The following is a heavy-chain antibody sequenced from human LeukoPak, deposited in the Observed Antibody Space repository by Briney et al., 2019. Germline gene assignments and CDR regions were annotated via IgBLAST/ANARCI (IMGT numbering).Heavy chain of an antibody. CDR3: AKGVEYYDSSGFDY. V-gene: IGHV3-23*01. J-gene: IGHJ4*02. CDR1: GFSFSSHG. Sequence: GGSLRLSCAGSGFSFSSHGMSWVRQAPGKGLEWVSAISGSGGSTYYADSVKGRFTISRDNSKNTLYLQMNSLRAEDTAVYYCAKGVEYYDSSGFDYWGQGTLVTVSS. CDR2: ISGSGGST. D-gene: IGHD3-22*01.